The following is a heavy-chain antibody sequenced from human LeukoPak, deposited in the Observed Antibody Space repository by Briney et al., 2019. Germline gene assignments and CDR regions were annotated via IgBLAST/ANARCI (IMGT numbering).Heavy chain of an antibody. J-gene: IGHJ4*02. V-gene: IGHV4-59*01. D-gene: IGHD1-1*01. CDR2: IYCTGYA. CDR3: ARAPIGSVDY. Sequence: PSETLSLTCTVFGDSLTNSYWPWIRLPPGKGLEWIAYIYCTGYANYHPSLKSRVSISVDTYKNQLSLKLISVTAADTAVYYCARAPIGSVDYWGPGAQVTVSS. CDR1: GDSLTNSY.